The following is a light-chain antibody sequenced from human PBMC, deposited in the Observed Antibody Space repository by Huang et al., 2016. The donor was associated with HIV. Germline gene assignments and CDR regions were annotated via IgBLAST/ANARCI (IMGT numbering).Light chain of an antibody. V-gene: IGKV2-30*02. Sequence: VVLTQSPLYLSVTLGQPASISCRSSQSLIHSNGNTYLNWFQQRPGQSPRRLISQVARRDSGVPDRVSGSGSGTDFTLKISRVEAEDVGVYYCMQGTHLFTFGGGTRVDIK. J-gene: IGKJ4*01. CDR3: MQGTHLFT. CDR2: QVA. CDR1: QSLIHSNGNTY.